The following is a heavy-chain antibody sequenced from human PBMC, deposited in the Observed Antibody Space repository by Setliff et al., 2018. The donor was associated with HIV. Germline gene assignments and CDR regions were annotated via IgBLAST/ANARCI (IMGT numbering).Heavy chain of an antibody. CDR1: GFSLRTSGMC. Sequence: SGPTLVNPPQTLTLTCTFSGFSLRTSGMCVSWIRQPPGKALEWLARIDWDDDKYYSTSLKTRLTISQDTAKNQVVLTMTHMDPVDTATYYCARIHSSADYYYMDVWGKGTTVTVSS. J-gene: IGHJ6*03. D-gene: IGHD6-19*01. V-gene: IGHV2-70*11. CDR2: IDWDDDK. CDR3: ARIHSSADYYYMDV.